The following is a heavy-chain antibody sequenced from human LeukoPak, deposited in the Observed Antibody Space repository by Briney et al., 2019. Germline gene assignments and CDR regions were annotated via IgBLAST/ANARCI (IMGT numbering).Heavy chain of an antibody. D-gene: IGHD3-10*01. J-gene: IGHJ6*03. V-gene: IGHV4-34*01. CDR3: AREVRGVITYYYYYYMDV. Sequence: PSETLSLTCAVYGGSFSGYYWSWIRQPPGKGLEWIGEINHSGSTNYNLSLKSRVTISVDTSKNQFSLKLSSVTAADTAVYYCAREVRGVITYYYYYYMDVWGKGTTVTVSS. CDR1: GGSFSGYY. CDR2: INHSGST.